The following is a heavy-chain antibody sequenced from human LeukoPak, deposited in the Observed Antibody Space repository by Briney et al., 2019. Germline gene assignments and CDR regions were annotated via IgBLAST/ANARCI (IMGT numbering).Heavy chain of an antibody. CDR1: GFTFSSYS. D-gene: IGHD3-22*01. Sequence: GGSLRLSCAASGFTFSSYSMNWVRQAPGKGLEWVSSISGSSYIYYADSVKGRFTISRDNAKNSLYLQMNSLRAEDTAVYYCARDLHYYDSSGYSYYYGMDVWGQGTTVTVSS. CDR2: ISGSSYI. J-gene: IGHJ6*02. V-gene: IGHV3-21*01. CDR3: ARDLHYYDSSGYSYYYGMDV.